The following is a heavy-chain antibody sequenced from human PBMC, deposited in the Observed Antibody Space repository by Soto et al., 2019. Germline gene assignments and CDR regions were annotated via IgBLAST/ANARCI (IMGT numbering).Heavy chain of an antibody. CDR2: ISAYNGNT. CDR3: ARWRDQLHMDV. D-gene: IGHD2-2*01. CDR1: GYTFTSYG. Sequence: ASVKVSCTDSGYTFTSYGVSWVRQAPGQGLEWMGWISAYNGNTNYAQKLQGRVTMTTDTSTSTAYMELRSLRSDDTAVYYCARWRDQLHMDVWGKGTTVTVSS. V-gene: IGHV1-18*01. J-gene: IGHJ6*03.